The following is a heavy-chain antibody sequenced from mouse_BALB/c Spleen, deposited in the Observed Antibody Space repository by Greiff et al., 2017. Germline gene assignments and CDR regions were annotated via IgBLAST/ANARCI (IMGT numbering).Heavy chain of an antibody. Sequence: QVQLQQSGAELARPGASVKLSCKASGYTFTSYWMQWVKQRPGQGLEWIGAIYPGDGDTRYTQKFKGKATLTADKTASTAYMQLSSLASEDSAVYYCAIHYYGYWYFDVWGAGTTVTVSS. D-gene: IGHD1-2*01. CDR3: AIHYYGYWYFDV. CDR2: IYPGDGDT. CDR1: GYTFTSYW. V-gene: IGHV1-87*01. J-gene: IGHJ1*01.